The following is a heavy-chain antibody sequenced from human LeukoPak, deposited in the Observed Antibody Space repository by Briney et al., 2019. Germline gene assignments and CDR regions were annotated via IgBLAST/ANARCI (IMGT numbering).Heavy chain of an antibody. V-gene: IGHV4-59*01. CDR2: IYYSGST. CDR3: AREGGRYYDPFDN. Sequence: SETLSLTCTVSGGSISSYYWSWIRQPPGKGLEWIGYIYYSGSTNYNPSLKSRVTISIDTSKNQFSLKLNSVTAADTAVYYCAREGGRYYDPFDNWGQGTLVTVSS. D-gene: IGHD1-26*01. CDR1: GGSISSYY. J-gene: IGHJ4*02.